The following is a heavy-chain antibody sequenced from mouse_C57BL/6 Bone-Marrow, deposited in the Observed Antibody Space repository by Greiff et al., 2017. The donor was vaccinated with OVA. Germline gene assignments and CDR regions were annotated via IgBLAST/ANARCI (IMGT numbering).Heavy chain of an antibody. D-gene: IGHD2-4*01. CDR1: GYAFSSSW. Sequence: VQLQQSGPELVKPGASVKISCKASGYAFSSSWMNWVKQRPGQGLEWIGRIYPGDGDTNYNGKFKGKATLTADKSSSTAYMQLSSLTSEDSAVYFCARRDYDGGMDYWGQGTSVTVSS. V-gene: IGHV1-82*01. CDR3: ARRDYDGGMDY. CDR2: IYPGDGDT. J-gene: IGHJ4*01.